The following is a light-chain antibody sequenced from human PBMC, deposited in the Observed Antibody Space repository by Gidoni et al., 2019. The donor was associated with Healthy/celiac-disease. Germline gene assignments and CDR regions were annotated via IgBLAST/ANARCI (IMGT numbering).Light chain of an antibody. CDR1: SLRSYY. V-gene: IGLV3-19*01. Sequence: SSELTQDPAVSVALGQTVRITCQGDSLRSYYASWYQKQPGQAPVLVIYGKNNRPSWIPDRFSGSSSGNTASLTITGAQAEEEADYYCNSRDSSGNHLSVFGTGTKVTVL. CDR3: NSRDSSGNHLSV. J-gene: IGLJ1*01. CDR2: GKN.